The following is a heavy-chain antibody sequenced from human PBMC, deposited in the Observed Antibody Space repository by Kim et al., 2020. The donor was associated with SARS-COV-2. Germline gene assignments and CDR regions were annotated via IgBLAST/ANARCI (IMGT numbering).Heavy chain of an antibody. Sequence: SETLSLTCTVSGGSISSSSYYWGWIRQPPGKGLEWIGSIYYSGSTYYNPSLKSRVTISVDTSKNQFSLKLSSVTAADTAVYYCARELTWIFSTTTRFDPWGQGTLVTGSS. CDR3: ARELTWIFSTTTRFDP. V-gene: IGHV4-39*07. D-gene: IGHD2-2*03. J-gene: IGHJ5*02. CDR2: IYYSGST. CDR1: GGSISSSSYY.